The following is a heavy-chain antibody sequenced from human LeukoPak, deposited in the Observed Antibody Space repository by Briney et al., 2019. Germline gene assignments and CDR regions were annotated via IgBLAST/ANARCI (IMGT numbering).Heavy chain of an antibody. CDR3: ARQYCGGDCYNP. V-gene: IGHV1-2*02. D-gene: IGHD2-21*02. CDR1: GYTFTTYY. CDR2: INPSTGGT. J-gene: IGHJ5*02. Sequence: ASLKVSCKASGYTFTTYYMHWVRQTPRQGLQCMGWINPSTGGTRYAENFQGRVTMTRDTSITTAYMELSRLTSDDTGVYYCARQYCGGDCYNPWGQGTLVIVAS.